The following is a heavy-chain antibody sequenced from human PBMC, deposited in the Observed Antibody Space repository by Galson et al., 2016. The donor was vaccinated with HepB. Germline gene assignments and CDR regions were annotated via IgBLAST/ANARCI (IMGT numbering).Heavy chain of an antibody. J-gene: IGHJ6*02. Sequence: SLRLSCAASGFSVSTTYMTWVRQAPGKGLECVSVIYGGARTHFADSVKDRFTISRDNSKNTLHLQMNSLRADETAVYYCAKLGGAPAAGDPMYFYYGMDVWGQGTTVTVSS. CDR2: IYGGART. CDR1: GFSVSTTY. V-gene: IGHV3-53*01. CDR3: AKLGGAPAAGDPMYFYYGMDV. D-gene: IGHD6-25*01.